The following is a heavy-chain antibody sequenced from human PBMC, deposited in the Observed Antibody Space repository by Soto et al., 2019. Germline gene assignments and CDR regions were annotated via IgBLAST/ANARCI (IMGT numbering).Heavy chain of an antibody. CDR2: INPSGGST. CDR3: ARDLDSSGYYYFYYFDY. V-gene: IGHV1-46*01. CDR1: GYTFTGYY. Sequence: ASVKVSCKASGYTFTGYYMHWVRQAPGQGLEWMGIINPSGGSTSYAQKFQGRVTMTRDTSTSTVYMELSSLRSEDTAVYYCARDLDSSGYYYFYYFDYWGQGTLVTVSS. D-gene: IGHD3-22*01. J-gene: IGHJ4*02.